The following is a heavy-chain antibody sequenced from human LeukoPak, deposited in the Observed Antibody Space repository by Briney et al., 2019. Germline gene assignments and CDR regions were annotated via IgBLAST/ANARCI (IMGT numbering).Heavy chain of an antibody. J-gene: IGHJ5*02. Sequence: SETLSLTCAVYGGSFSGYYWSWIRQPPGKGLEWIGEFNHSGGTNYNPSLKSRVTISVDTSKNQFSLKLSSVTAADTAVYYCASDGTGAGYCYDSSGYSSWGQGTLVTVSS. CDR1: GGSFSGYY. CDR2: FNHSGGT. D-gene: IGHD3-22*01. V-gene: IGHV4-34*01. CDR3: ASDGTGAGYCYDSSGYSS.